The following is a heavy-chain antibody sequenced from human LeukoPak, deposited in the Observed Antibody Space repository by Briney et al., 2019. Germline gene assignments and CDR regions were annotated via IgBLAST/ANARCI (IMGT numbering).Heavy chain of an antibody. J-gene: IGHJ3*02. D-gene: IGHD2-21*02. CDR3: ARRLGLPAENAFDI. CDR2: IKQDGSEK. V-gene: IGHV3-7*01. CDR1: GFTFSNHA. Sequence: GGSLRLSCAASGFTFSNHAMTWVRQAPGKGLEWVANIKQDGSEKYYVDSVKGRFTISRDNAKNSLYLQMNSLRAEDTAVYYCARRLGLPAENAFDIWGQGTMVTVSS.